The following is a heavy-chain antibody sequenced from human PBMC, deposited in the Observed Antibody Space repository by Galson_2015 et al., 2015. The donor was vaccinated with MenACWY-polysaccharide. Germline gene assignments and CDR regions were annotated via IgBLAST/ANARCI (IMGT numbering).Heavy chain of an antibody. V-gene: IGHV3-7*01. CDR2: IKKDGSEK. Sequence: SLRLSRAASGLTFSNWWMTWVRQAPGKGLEWVASIKKDGSEKYYVDSVKGRFTISRDNAKDSLYLQMNSLRAEDTAVYSCARGHLGLGLWGQGTTVTVSS. CDR3: ARGHLGLGL. D-gene: IGHD7-27*01. CDR1: GLTFSNWW. J-gene: IGHJ6*02.